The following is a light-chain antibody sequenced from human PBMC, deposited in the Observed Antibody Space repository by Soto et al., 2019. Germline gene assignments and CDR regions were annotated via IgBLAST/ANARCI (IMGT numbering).Light chain of an antibody. J-gene: IGLJ3*02. CDR2: INYDGTH. CDR3: QSLGTGIQV. Sequence: QPVLTQSPSASASLGASVKLTCTLSSGYSTYAIAWHQQQSEKGPRFLMKINYDGTHSKGDGFFDRFSGSSSGADRHLTISSLQSEDEADYYCQSLGTGIQVFGGGTKLTVL. CDR1: SGYSTYA. V-gene: IGLV4-69*01.